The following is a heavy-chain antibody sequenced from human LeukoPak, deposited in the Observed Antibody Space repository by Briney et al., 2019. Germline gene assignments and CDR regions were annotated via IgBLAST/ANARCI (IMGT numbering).Heavy chain of an antibody. V-gene: IGHV4-61*01. D-gene: IGHD6-19*01. Sequence: SQTLSLTCTVSGGSISSGSYYWSWIPQPPGKGLEWIGYMYYSGSTNYNPSLKSRVTILVDTSRNQFSLKLRSVTAADTAVYYCARGPGGLYSSGWYLFGEYFQHWGQGTLVTVSS. CDR1: GGSISSGSYY. CDR2: MYYSGST. CDR3: ARGPGGLYSSGWYLFGEYFQH. J-gene: IGHJ1*01.